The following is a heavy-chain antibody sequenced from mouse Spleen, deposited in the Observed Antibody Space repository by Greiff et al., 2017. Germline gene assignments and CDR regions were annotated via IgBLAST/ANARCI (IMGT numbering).Heavy chain of an antibody. Sequence: VQLQQSGPELVKPGASVKISCKASGYSFTGYYMNWVKQSPEKSLEWIGEINPSTGGTTYNQKFKAKATLTVDTSSSTAYMQLSSLTSEDSAVYFCARPLYYGNYVDAMDYWGQGTSVTVSS. CDR3: ARPLYYGNYVDAMDY. V-gene: IGHV1-42*01. CDR1: GYSFTGYY. CDR2: INPSTGGT. J-gene: IGHJ4*01. D-gene: IGHD2-1*01.